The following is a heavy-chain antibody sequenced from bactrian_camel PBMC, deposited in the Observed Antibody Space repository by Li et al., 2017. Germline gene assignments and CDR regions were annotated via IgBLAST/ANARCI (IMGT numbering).Heavy chain of an antibody. CDR2: INAAGRGI. CDR1: GFTLSSLA. V-gene: IGHV3S31*01. D-gene: IGHD3*01. CDR3: AAREGRGRWCSFNYNYYYY. Sequence: VQLVESGGGLVQPGGSLRLSCAASGFTLSSLAMSWVRQAPGKGLERVSSINAAGRGIDYADSVKGRFTISQDNAKNALYLQINSLKPEDSATCYCAAREGRGRWCSFNYNYYYYWGQGTQVTVS. J-gene: IGHJ4*01.